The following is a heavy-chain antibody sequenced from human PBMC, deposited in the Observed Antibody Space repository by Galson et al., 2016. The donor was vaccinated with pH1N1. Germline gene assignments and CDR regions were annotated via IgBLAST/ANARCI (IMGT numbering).Heavy chain of an antibody. V-gene: IGHV4-39*07. J-gene: IGHJ4*02. Sequence: LSLTCTVSGGSIFSSTYYWGWIRQPPGKGLEWIANIYYSGNTFYNPSLRSRVSLSVDPSKNQFSLRLSSVTAADTAVYYCARGANDYGGMYFDYWGQGNLVTVSS. CDR3: ARGANDYGGMYFDY. CDR1: GGSIFSSTYY. D-gene: IGHD4/OR15-4a*01. CDR2: IYYSGNT.